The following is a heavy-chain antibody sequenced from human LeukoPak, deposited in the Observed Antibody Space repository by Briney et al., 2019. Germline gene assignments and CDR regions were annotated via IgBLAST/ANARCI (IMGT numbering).Heavy chain of an antibody. CDR2: ISYDASIE. Sequence: GGSLRLSCIPFEFTFRNFAMHWVRQAPGKGLEWVAVISYDASIEYYADSAKGRFTISRDNSRSTLYLQMNSLRVEDTAVYYCAKDQEWDSGYSYGSDYWGQGTLVTVSS. V-gene: IGHV3-30*04. J-gene: IGHJ4*02. CDR3: AKDQEWDSGYSYGSDY. CDR1: EFTFRNFA. D-gene: IGHD5-18*01.